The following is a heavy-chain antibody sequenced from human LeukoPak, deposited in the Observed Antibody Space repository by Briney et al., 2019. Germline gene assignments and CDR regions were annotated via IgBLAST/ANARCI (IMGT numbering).Heavy chain of an antibody. J-gene: IGHJ3*02. D-gene: IGHD3-10*01. CDR2: IIPIFGTA. Sequence: ASVKVSCKASGGTFSSYAISWVRQAPGQGLEWMGGIIPIFGTANYAQKFQGRVTITADESTSTAYMELSSLRSEDTAVYYCARDSYGSGSYPNDAFDIRGQGTMVTVSS. V-gene: IGHV1-69*13. CDR1: GGTFSSYA. CDR3: ARDSYGSGSYPNDAFDI.